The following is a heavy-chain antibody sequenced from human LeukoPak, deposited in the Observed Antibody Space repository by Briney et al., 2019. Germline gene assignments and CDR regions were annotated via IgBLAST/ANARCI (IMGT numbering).Heavy chain of an antibody. V-gene: IGHV3-11*04. J-gene: IGHJ3*02. Sequence: GGSLRLSCVASGFTFSDYYMSWIRQAPGKGLEWVSYISSSGSTIYYADSVKGRFTISRDNAKNTLYLQMNSLRAEDTAVYYCASRTPYYYDTSGYYDDAFDIWGQGTMVTDSS. CDR2: ISSSGSTI. CDR1: GFTFSDYY. D-gene: IGHD3-22*01. CDR3: ASRTPYYYDTSGYYDDAFDI.